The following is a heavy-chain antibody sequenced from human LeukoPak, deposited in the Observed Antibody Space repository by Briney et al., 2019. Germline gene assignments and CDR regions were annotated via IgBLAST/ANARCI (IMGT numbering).Heavy chain of an antibody. J-gene: IGHJ6*03. CDR3: ARGPRKGSYYYMDV. V-gene: IGHV1-69*06. Sequence: TVTVSCKASGGTFSSYAISWVRQAPGQGLEWMGRIIPIFGTGNYAQKFQGRVTITADKSTSTAYMELSSLRSEDTAVYYCARGPRKGSYYYMDVWGKGTTVTVSS. CDR1: GGTFSSYA. CDR2: IIPIFGTG.